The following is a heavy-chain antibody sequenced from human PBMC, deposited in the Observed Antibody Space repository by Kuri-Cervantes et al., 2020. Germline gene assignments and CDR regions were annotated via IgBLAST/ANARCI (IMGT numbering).Heavy chain of an antibody. J-gene: IGHJ4*02. Sequence: SETLSLTCTVSGGSISSSSYYWGWIRQPTGKGLVWFGSIYYSGTTYYNPSIRSRVTISVDTSKNLFSLKLSSVAADATAVYYCARLIGAVAGFWGQGTLVTVSS. CDR1: GGSISSSSYY. CDR3: ARLIGAVAGF. D-gene: IGHD6-19*01. CDR2: IYYSGTT. V-gene: IGHV4-39*01.